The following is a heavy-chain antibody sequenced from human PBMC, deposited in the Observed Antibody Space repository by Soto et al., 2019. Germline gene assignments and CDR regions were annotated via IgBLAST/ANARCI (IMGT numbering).Heavy chain of an antibody. D-gene: IGHD3-9*01. CDR2: ISYDGSNK. J-gene: IGHJ3*02. V-gene: IGHV3-30-3*01. Sequence: QVQLMESGGGVVQPGRSLRLSCAASGFTFSSYAMHWVRQAPGKGLEWVAVISYDGSNKYYADSVKGRFTISRDNSKNTLYLQMNSLRAEDTAVYYCAREQRYFDWPDAFDIWGQGTMVTVSS. CDR3: AREQRYFDWPDAFDI. CDR1: GFTFSSYA.